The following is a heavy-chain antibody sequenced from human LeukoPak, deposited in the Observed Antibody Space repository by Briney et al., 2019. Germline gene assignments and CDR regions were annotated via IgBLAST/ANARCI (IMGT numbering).Heavy chain of an antibody. V-gene: IGHV4-31*03. CDR3: ARYSSGPNWFDL. D-gene: IGHD6-19*01. CDR1: GGSISSGGYY. J-gene: IGHJ5*02. CDR2: IYYSGST. Sequence: NPSETLSLTCTVSGGSISSGGYYWSWIRQHPGKGLEWIGYIYYSGSTYYNPSLKSRVTISVDTSKNQFSLKLSSVTAADTAVYYCARYSSGPNWFDLWGQGTLVTVSS.